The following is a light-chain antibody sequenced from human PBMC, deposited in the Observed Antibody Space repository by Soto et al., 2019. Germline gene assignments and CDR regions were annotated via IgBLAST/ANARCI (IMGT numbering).Light chain of an antibody. CDR2: ENN. V-gene: IGLV1-51*02. Sequence: QSVLTQPPSVSAATGQTVTISCSGRSSNIGNNYVSWYQQLPGTAPKLLIYENNKRPSGIPARYSGSKSGTSATLGITGLQTGEEADYYCGTWDSSLSAVVFGGGTQLTVL. CDR3: GTWDSSLSAVV. CDR1: SSNIGNNY. J-gene: IGLJ2*01.